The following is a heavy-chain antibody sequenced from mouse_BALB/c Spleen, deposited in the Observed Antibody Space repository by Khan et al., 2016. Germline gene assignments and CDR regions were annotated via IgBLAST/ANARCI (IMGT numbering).Heavy chain of an antibody. J-gene: IGHJ4*01. CDR3: ASVGGDY. D-gene: IGHD3-3*01. CDR2: IWSDGST. Sequence: VQLVESGPGLVAPSQSLSITCTVSGFSLTGYGVTWVRQTPGKGLEWLAMIWSDGSTDYTSALKSRLSISKDNSRSKVFLKMNSLKTDDTARYYCASVGGDYWGQGTSVTVSS. CDR1: GFSLTGYG. V-gene: IGHV2-6-7*01.